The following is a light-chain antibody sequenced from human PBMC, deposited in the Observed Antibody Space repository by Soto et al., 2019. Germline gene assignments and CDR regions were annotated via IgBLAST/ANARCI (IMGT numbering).Light chain of an antibody. Sequence: EIVLTQSPATLSWSPGERATLYCGASQSVSSYLAWYQQKPGQAPRLLIYDASNRATGIPARFSGSGSGTDFTLTISSLEPEDFAVYYCQQRSNWYTFGQGTKLEIK. CDR1: QSVSSY. CDR3: QQRSNWYT. V-gene: IGKV3-11*01. J-gene: IGKJ2*01. CDR2: DAS.